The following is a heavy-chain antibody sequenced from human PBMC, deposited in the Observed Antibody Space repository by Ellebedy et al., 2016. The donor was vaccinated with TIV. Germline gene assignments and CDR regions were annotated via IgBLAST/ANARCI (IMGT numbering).Heavy chain of an antibody. V-gene: IGHV1-18*01. CDR2: ISVYNGDT. J-gene: IGHJ4*02. CDR1: GYTFTSNG. Sequence: ASVKVSCKASGYTFTSNGISWVRQAPGQGLEWMGWISVYNGDTYYAQKFQGRVTMTTDTSTSTAYVEVRSLRSDDTAVYYCATYHYGSGSPFDYWGQGTLVTVSS. D-gene: IGHD3-10*01. CDR3: ATYHYGSGSPFDY.